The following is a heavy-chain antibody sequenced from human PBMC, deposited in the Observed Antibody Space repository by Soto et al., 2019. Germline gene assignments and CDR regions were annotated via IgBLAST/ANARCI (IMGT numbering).Heavy chain of an antibody. CDR1: GGSITSSNW. Sequence: SETLSLTCAVSGGSITSSNWWSWVRQPPGKGLEWFGEIYHSGSTNYNPSLKSRVTISVDKSKNQFSLKLSSVTAADTDVYYCARRVTNDGRTSNYYYYYGMDVWGQGTTVTVS. V-gene: IGHV4-4*02. CDR3: ARRVTNDGRTSNYYYYYGMDV. D-gene: IGHD4-17*01. J-gene: IGHJ6*02. CDR2: IYHSGST.